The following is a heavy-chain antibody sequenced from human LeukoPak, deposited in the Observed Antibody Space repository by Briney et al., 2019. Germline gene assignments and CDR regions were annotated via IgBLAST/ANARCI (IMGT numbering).Heavy chain of an antibody. CDR2: INHSGST. CDR1: GGSFSGYY. CDR3: ASSSYYYDSSGYSPFDY. Sequence: SETLSLTCAVYGGSFSGYYWSWIRQPPGKGLEWIWEINHSGSTNYNPSLKSRVTISVDTSKNQFSLKLSSVTAADTAVYYCASSSYYYDSSGYSPFDYWGQGTLVTVSS. D-gene: IGHD3-22*01. V-gene: IGHV4-34*01. J-gene: IGHJ4*02.